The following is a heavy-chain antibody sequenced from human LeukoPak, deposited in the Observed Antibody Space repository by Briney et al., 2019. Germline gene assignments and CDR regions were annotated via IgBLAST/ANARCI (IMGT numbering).Heavy chain of an antibody. Sequence: GRSLRLSCAASGFTFSSYGMHWVRQAPGKGLEWVAVISYDGSNKYYADSVKGRFTVSRDNSKNTLYLQMNSLRAEDTAVYYCAKDSIFVSGSLDYWGQGTLVTVSS. CDR1: GFTFSSYG. D-gene: IGHD1-26*01. J-gene: IGHJ4*02. V-gene: IGHV3-30*18. CDR3: AKDSIFVSGSLDY. CDR2: ISYDGSNK.